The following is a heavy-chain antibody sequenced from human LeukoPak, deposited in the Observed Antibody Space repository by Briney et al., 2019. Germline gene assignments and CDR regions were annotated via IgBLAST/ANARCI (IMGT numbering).Heavy chain of an antibody. V-gene: IGHV1-69*01. J-gene: IGHJ6*04. Sequence: SVKVSCKASGGTFSSYAISWVRQAPGQGLEWMGGIIPIFGTANYAQKFQGRVTITADESTSTAYMELSSLRAEDTAVYYCARVVAAKGNYYYGMDVWGKGTTVTVSS. CDR2: IIPIFGTA. CDR1: GGTFSSYA. D-gene: IGHD2-15*01. CDR3: ARVVAAKGNYYYGMDV.